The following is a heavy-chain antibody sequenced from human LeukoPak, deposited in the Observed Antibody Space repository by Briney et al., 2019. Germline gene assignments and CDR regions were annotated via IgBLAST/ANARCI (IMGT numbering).Heavy chain of an antibody. CDR2: ISYDGSNK. CDR1: GFTFSSYG. CDR3: AKCPVYYYGLDV. J-gene: IGHJ6*02. V-gene: IGHV3-30*18. Sequence: GGSLRLSCAASGFTFSSYGMHWVRQAPGKGLEWVAVISYDGSNKYYADSVKGRFTMSRDNSKNTAFLQMNSLRAEDTAVYYCAKCPVYYYGLDVWGQGTTVTVSS.